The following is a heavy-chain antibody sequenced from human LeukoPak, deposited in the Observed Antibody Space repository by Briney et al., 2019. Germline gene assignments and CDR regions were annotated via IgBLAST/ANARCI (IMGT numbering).Heavy chain of an antibody. Sequence: SETLSLTCTVSGGSISSYYWSWIRQPPGKGLEWIGYIYYSGSTNYNPSLKSRVTISVDTSKNQFSLKLSSVTAADTAVYYCARAGITTTGSLAYWGQGTLVTVSS. CDR2: IYYSGST. J-gene: IGHJ4*02. V-gene: IGHV4-59*08. CDR1: GGSISSYY. CDR3: ARAGITTTGSLAY. D-gene: IGHD1-1*01.